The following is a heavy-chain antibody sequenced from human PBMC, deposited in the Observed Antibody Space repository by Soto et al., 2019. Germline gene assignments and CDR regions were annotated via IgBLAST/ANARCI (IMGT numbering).Heavy chain of an antibody. CDR2: IYYSVST. J-gene: IGHJ4*02. CDR3: AREDIAAGYFEY. V-gene: IGHV4-31*03. CDR1: GGSISSGGYY. D-gene: IGHD6-13*01. Sequence: PSETLSLTCTVSGGSISSGGYYWSWIRQHPGKCLEWIGYIYYSVSTYYNPSLKSRVTISVDTSKNQFSLKLSSVTAADTAVYYCAREDIAAGYFEYWGQGTLVTVSS.